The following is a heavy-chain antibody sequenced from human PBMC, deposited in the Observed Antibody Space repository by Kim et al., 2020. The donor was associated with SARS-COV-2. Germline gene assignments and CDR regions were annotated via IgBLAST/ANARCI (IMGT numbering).Heavy chain of an antibody. D-gene: IGHD3-16*01. CDR2: K. Sequence: KSYAESVKGRVPISRDNDKNTLYLQMNSLRAEDTAVYYCARGGSGSLDYWGQGTLVTVSS. CDR3: ARGGSGSLDY. V-gene: IGHV3-74*01. J-gene: IGHJ4*02.